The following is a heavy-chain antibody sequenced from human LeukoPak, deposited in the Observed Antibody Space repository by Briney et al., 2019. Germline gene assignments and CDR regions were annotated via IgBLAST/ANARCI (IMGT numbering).Heavy chain of an antibody. CDR2: ISAYNGNT. CDR1: GYTFTNYG. CDR3: ARAHCSSTSCYRSRGFDP. D-gene: IGHD2-2*01. J-gene: IGHJ5*02. V-gene: IGHV1-18*01. Sequence: ASVKVSCKASGYTFTNYGISWVRQAPGQGLEWMGWISAYNGNTHYAQKFQGRVTMTTDTSTSTAYMELSSLRSEDTAVYYCARAHCSSTSCYRSRGFDPWGQGTLVTVSS.